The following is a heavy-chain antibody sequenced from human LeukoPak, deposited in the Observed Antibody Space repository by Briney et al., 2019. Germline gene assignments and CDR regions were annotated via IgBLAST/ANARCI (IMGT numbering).Heavy chain of an antibody. CDR2: ISVSGRST. CDR1: GFTFNSYG. Sequence: GGSLRLSCAASGFTFNSYGMSWLRQAPGKGLEGVSAISVSGRSTHYTASVKGRFTIPRDNSKTTLYLQMNSLRAEDTAVYYCAKRDYYYYYMDVWGKGTTVTVSS. J-gene: IGHJ6*03. CDR3: AKRDYYYYYMDV. V-gene: IGHV3-23*01.